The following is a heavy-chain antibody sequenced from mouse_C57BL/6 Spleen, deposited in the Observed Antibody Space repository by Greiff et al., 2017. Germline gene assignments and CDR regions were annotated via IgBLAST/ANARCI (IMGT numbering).Heavy chain of an antibody. Sequence: VQLQQPGAELVKPGASVKISCKASGYAFSSYWMNWVKQRPGEGLEWIGQIYPGDGDTNYNGKFKGKATLTADKSSSTAYMQLSSLTSEDSAVYFCGLGGRGDFDYWGQGTTLTVSS. J-gene: IGHJ2*01. CDR3: GLGGRGDFDY. CDR2: IYPGDGDT. V-gene: IGHV1-80*01. CDR1: GYAFSSYW. D-gene: IGHD4-1*01.